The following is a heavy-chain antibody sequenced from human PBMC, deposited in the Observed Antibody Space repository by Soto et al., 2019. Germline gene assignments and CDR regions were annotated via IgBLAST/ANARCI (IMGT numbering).Heavy chain of an antibody. D-gene: IGHD5-12*01. J-gene: IGHJ4*02. CDR1: GFTFSSYG. Sequence: PGGSLRLSCAASGFTFSSYGMHWVRQAPGKGLEWVAVISYDGSNKYYADSVKGRFTISRDNSKNTLCLQMNSLRAEDTAVYYCAKIIVATTRDYWGQGTLVTVSS. CDR2: ISYDGSNK. CDR3: AKIIVATTRDY. V-gene: IGHV3-30*18.